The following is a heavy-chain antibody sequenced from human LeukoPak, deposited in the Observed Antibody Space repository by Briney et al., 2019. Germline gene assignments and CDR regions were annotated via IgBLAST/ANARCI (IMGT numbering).Heavy chain of an antibody. CDR1: GASVSSGSYY. V-gene: IGHV4-61*01. Sequence: KPSDTLSLTCTVSGASVSSGSYYWSWIRQPPGKGLEWIGYIYYSGSTNYNPSLKSRVTISVDTSKNQFSLKLSSVTAADTAVYYCARGSRGYTYGWGQGTLVTVSS. CDR3: ARGSRGYTYG. CDR2: IYYSGST. D-gene: IGHD5-18*01. J-gene: IGHJ4*02.